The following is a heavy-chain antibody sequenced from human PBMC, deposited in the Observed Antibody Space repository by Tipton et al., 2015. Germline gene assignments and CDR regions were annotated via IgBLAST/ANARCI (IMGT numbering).Heavy chain of an antibody. CDR1: GFIFSDYA. Sequence: SLRLSCAASGFIFSDYAIHWVRQSPGKGLEWVALISYDGSTAYYPDSVKGRFTISRDNSRDTVSLQMDSLGADDTAVYYCARDYCSVTSCYDYWGQGTLVTVSS. J-gene: IGHJ4*02. D-gene: IGHD2-2*01. CDR2: ISYDGSTA. CDR3: ARDYCSVTSCYDY. V-gene: IGHV3-30*07.